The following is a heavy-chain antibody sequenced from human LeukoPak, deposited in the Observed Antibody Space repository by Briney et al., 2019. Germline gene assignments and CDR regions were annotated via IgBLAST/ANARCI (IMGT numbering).Heavy chain of an antibody. Sequence: GGSLRLSCAASGFAFSKYGMHWVRQAPGKGLDWVAVISSDGSDKYYADSVKGRFTISRDNSKNTLYLQMNSLRAEDTAVYYCAEDKGREGDYWGRGPLVSV. V-gene: IGHV3-30*18. J-gene: IGHJ4*02. CDR1: GFAFSKYG. CDR2: ISSDGSDK. CDR3: AEDKGREGDY. D-gene: IGHD1-26*01.